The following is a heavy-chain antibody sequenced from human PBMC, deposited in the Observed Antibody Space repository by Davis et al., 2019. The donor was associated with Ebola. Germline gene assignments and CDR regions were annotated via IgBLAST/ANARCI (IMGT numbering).Heavy chain of an antibody. J-gene: IGHJ4*02. CDR2: ISGFNTNT. Sequence: ASVTVSCKSSGYTFTRYSLVWVRQAPGLGLEWMGWISGFNTNTNFAQKFQGRVTVSKDTSTNTAYMDLRSLTSDDTAIYYCARAPNYDVLTGTSSYYFDYWGQGTLVTVSS. CDR1: GYTFTRYS. V-gene: IGHV1-18*04. CDR3: ARAPNYDVLTGTSSYYFDY. D-gene: IGHD3-9*01.